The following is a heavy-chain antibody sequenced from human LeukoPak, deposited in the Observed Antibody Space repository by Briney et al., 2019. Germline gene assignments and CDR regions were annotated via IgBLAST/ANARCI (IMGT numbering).Heavy chain of an antibody. D-gene: IGHD6-13*01. V-gene: IGHV4-39*01. CDR3: ARMVPEYSSSWDGLFDY. J-gene: IGHJ4*02. CDR1: GGSISSSSYY. CDR2: IYYSGST. Sequence: SETLSLTCTVSGGSISSSSYYWGWIRQPPGKGLEWIGCIYYSGSTYYNPSLKSRVTISVDTSKNQFSLKLSAVTAADTAVYYCARMVPEYSSSWDGLFDYWGQGTLVTVSS.